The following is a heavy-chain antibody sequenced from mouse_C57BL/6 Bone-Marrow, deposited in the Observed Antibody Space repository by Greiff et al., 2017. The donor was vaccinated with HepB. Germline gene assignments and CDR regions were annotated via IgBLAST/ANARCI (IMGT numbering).Heavy chain of an antibody. Sequence: EVQLVESGGGLVQPGGSLKLSCAASGIDFSRYWMSWVRRAPGKGLEWIGEINPDSSTINYAPSLKDKFIISRDNAKNTLYLQMSKVRSEDTALYYCASPFYYGSSYDAMDYWGQGTSVTVSS. CDR3: ASPFYYGSSYDAMDY. CDR2: INPDSSTI. D-gene: IGHD1-1*01. CDR1: GIDFSRYW. V-gene: IGHV4-1*01. J-gene: IGHJ4*01.